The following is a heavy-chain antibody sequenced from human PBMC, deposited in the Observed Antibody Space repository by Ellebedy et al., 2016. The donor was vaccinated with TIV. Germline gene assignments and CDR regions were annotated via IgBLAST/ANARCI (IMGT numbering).Heavy chain of an antibody. CDR2: INAGNGST. V-gene: IGHV1-3*01. D-gene: IGHD3-22*01. CDR3: ARDRLHIHYDSSGYLDY. CDR1: GYTFTTYA. Sequence: AASVKVSCKASGYTFTTYAMHWVRQAPGQRLEWMGWINAGNGSTKYSQKFQGRVTITRDTSASTAYMELSSLRSEDTAVYYCARDRLHIHYDSSGYLDYWGQGTLVTVSS. J-gene: IGHJ4*02.